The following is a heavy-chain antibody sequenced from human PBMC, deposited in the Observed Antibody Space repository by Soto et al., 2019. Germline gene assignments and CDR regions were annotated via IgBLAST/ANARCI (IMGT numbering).Heavy chain of an antibody. CDR3: ARPDPYYYYYMDV. J-gene: IGHJ6*03. CDR2: INHSGST. CDR1: GGSFSGYY. V-gene: IGHV4-34*01. Sequence: SETLSLTCAVCGGSFSGYYWSWIRQPPGKGLEWIGEINHSGSTNYNPSLKSRVTISVDTSKNQFSLKLSSVTAADTAVYYCARPDPYYYYYMDVWGKGTTVTVSS.